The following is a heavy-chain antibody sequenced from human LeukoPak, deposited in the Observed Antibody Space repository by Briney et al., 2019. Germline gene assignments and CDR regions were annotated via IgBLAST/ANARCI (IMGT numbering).Heavy chain of an antibody. J-gene: IGHJ4*02. V-gene: IGHV1-2*02. D-gene: IGHD5-18*01. CDR1: GYKFTGYY. Sequence: ASVKVSCKASGYKFTGYYMHWVRQAPGQGLEWMGWINPNSGDSHHAQKFQGRVTMTRDTSISTAYMELSRLRSDDTAVYYCAREIGGILVFDYWGQGTLVTVSS. CDR3: AREIGGILVFDY. CDR2: INPNSGDS.